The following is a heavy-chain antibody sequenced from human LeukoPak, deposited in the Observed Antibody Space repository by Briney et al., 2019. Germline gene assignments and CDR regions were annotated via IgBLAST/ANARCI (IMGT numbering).Heavy chain of an antibody. Sequence: AGGSLRLSCAASGFTFSSYSMNWVRQAPGKGLEWVSSISSSSSYIYYADSVKGRFTISRDNAKSTLYLQMNSLRAEDTAVYYCARAPGSISIYWGQGTLVTVSS. CDR2: ISSSSSYI. V-gene: IGHV3-21*01. CDR3: ARAPGSISIY. CDR1: GFTFSSYS. D-gene: IGHD3-10*01. J-gene: IGHJ4*02.